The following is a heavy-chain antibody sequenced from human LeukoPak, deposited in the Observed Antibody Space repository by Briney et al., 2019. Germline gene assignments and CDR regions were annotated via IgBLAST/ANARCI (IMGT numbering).Heavy chain of an antibody. CDR1: GFTFTNYN. D-gene: IGHD5-24*01. CDR2: TNPSGGST. Sequence: GASVKVSCKASGFTFTNYNMHWVRQAPGQGLEWMGITNPSGGSTNYAQNFQARVTMTRDTSTSTVYMELSSLRSEDTAVYYCARVRDGYNDAYDIWGQGTMVTVPS. J-gene: IGHJ3*02. CDR3: ARVRDGYNDAYDI. V-gene: IGHV1-46*01.